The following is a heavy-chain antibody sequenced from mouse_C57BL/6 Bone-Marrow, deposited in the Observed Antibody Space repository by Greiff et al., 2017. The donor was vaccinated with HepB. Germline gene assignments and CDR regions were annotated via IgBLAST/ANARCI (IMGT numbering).Heavy chain of an antibody. CDR1: GYSITSGYY. D-gene: IGHD1-1*01. CDR2: ISYDGSN. V-gene: IGHV3-6*01. CDR3: ARKIHYYGSSYGDY. J-gene: IGHJ2*01. Sequence: VQLKEPGPGLVKPSQSLSLTCSVTGYSITSGYYWNWIRQFPGNKLEWMGYISYDGSNNYNPSLKNRISITRDTSKNQFFLKLNSVTTEDTATYYCARKIHYYGSSYGDYWGQGTTLTVSS.